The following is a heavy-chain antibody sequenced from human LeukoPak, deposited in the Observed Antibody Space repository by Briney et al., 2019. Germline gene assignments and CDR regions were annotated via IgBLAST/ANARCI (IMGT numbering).Heavy chain of an antibody. CDR2: IYYRGST. CDR3: ASWYSYGYGDY. CDR1: GGSISSSSYY. D-gene: IGHD5-18*01. J-gene: IGHJ4*02. V-gene: IGHV4-39*01. Sequence: PSVTLSLTCTVSGGSISSSSYYWGRIRQPPWKGLVWIGSIYYRGSTYYNPSLKSRVTISVDTSKIQFSLKLSSVTAADTAVYYCASWYSYGYGDYWGLGTLVTVSS.